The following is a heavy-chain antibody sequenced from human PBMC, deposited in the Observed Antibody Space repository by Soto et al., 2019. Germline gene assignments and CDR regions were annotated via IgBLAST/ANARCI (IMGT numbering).Heavy chain of an antibody. CDR3: ASSLLVGYGLEGESD. J-gene: IGHJ4*02. CDR1: GYTFTSYG. Sequence: QVQLVQSGAEVKKPGASVKVSCKASGYTFTSYGISWVRQAPGQGREWMGWISAYNGNTNYEQKLQGRVTMTTDTSTGTAEMELRRLRSDDTAVYYCASSLLVGYGLEGESDWGQGTLVTVSS. D-gene: IGHD5-18*01. V-gene: IGHV1-18*01. CDR2: ISAYNGNT.